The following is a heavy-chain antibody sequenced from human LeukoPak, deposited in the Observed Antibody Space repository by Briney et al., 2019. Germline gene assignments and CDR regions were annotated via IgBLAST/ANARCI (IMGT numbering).Heavy chain of an antibody. Sequence: ASVKVSCKASGHTFTNYFMHWVRQAPGRGLEWMGIIDPSGGSTTYAQNFQGRVTMTRDTSTSTVYMNLTSLRSEDTAISYCARSEFSRAIYFEPWGQGTLVTVSS. V-gene: IGHV1-46*01. D-gene: IGHD6-6*01. CDR3: ARSEFSRAIYFEP. CDR1: GHTFTNYF. CDR2: IDPSGGST. J-gene: IGHJ5*02.